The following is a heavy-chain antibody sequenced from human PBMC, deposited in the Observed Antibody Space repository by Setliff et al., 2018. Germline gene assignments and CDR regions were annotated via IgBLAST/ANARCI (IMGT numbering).Heavy chain of an antibody. D-gene: IGHD2-8*01. CDR1: GYALTDSV. CDR3: AGLVRFCTRTACQTVAGGES. CDR2: ISGYSGNT. Sequence: ASVKVSCKTSGYALTDSVVSWVRQAPGQGLEWVGWISGYSGNTYYAQRLQGRVTLTTDTSTNTAYRELRSLRPDDTAAYFCAGLVRFCTRTACQTVAGGESWGQGTLVTVSS. V-gene: IGHV1-18*01. J-gene: IGHJ5*01.